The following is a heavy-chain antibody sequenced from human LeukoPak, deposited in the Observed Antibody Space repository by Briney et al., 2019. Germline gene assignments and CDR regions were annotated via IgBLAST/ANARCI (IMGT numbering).Heavy chain of an antibody. Sequence: ASVKVSCKASGYTFTSYGISWVRQAPGQGLEWMGWISAYNGNTNYAQKLQGRVTMTTDTSTSTAYMELRSLRSDDTAVYYCASSRRGYSYGPPPIFLDYWGQGTLVTVSS. CDR2: ISAYNGNT. CDR3: ASSRRGYSYGPPPIFLDY. V-gene: IGHV1-18*01. D-gene: IGHD5-18*01. J-gene: IGHJ4*02. CDR1: GYTFTSYG.